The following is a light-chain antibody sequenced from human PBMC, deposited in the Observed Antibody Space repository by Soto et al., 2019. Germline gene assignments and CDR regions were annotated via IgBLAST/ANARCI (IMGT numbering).Light chain of an antibody. CDR1: SSDVGGYNY. CDR3: SSYTRSSTPNYV. J-gene: IGLJ1*01. CDR2: EVS. V-gene: IGLV2-14*01. Sequence: QSVLTQPASVSGSPGQSITISCTGTSSDVGGYNYVSWYQQHPGKAPKLMIYEVSNRPSGVSNRFSGSKSGNTASLTISGLQAEDEADYSCSSYTRSSTPNYVFRNGTKVTVL.